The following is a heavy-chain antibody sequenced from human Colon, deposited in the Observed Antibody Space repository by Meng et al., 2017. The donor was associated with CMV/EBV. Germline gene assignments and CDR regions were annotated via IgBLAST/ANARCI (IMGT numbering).Heavy chain of an antibody. V-gene: IGHV1-2*02. D-gene: IGHD3/OR15-3a*01. CDR3: AKTYYDFSTGHLFCLDA. Sequence: YTFTAHDLPCVRQDPDRALECMGWVNPNIGATNYAQGCLGRVAMIRDTSTATADLALTGLRLDDTAVYSCAKTYYDFSTGHLFCLDAWGQGTLVTVSS. J-gene: IGHJ5*02. CDR2: VNPNIGAT. CDR1: YTFTAHD.